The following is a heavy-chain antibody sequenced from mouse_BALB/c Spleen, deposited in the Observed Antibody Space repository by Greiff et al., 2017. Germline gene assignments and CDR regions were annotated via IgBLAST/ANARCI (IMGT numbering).Heavy chain of an antibody. CDR2: ISDGGSYT. D-gene: IGHD2-2*01. J-gene: IGHJ3*01. V-gene: IGHV5-4*02. Sequence: EVHLVESGGGLVKPGGSLKLSCAASGFTFSDYYMYWVRQTPEKRLEWVATISDGGSYTYYPDSVKGRFTISRDNAKNNLYLQMSSLKSEDTAMYYCARDEYGYDGWFAYWGQGTLVTVSA. CDR3: ARDEYGYDGWFAY. CDR1: GFTFSDYY.